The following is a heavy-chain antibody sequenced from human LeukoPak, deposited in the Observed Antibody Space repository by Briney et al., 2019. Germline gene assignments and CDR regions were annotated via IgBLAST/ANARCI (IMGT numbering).Heavy chain of an antibody. Sequence: ASVKVSCKASGYTFTSYDINWVRQATGQGLEWMGWMNPNSGNTGYAQKFQGRVTITRNTSISTAYMELSSLRSEDTAVYYCARVSPDYDILTGYSDYWGQGTLVTVSS. CDR3: ARVSPDYDILTGYSDY. V-gene: IGHV1-8*03. J-gene: IGHJ4*02. D-gene: IGHD3-9*01. CDR2: MNPNSGNT. CDR1: GYTFTSYD.